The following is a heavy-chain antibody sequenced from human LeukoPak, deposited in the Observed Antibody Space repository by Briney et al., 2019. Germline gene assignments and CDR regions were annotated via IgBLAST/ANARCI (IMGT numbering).Heavy chain of an antibody. D-gene: IGHD3-9*01. V-gene: IGHV3-30*12. CDR3: ARSYYDILTGYYPHYYGMDV. CDR1: GFTFISYG. J-gene: IGHJ6*02. Sequence: GGSLRLSCETSGFTFISYGMHWVRQTPGKGLEWVAVISKGGGNKFYADSLKGRVTISRDNAKNSLYLQMNSLRAEDTAVYYCARSYYDILTGYYPHYYGMDVWGQGTTVTVSS. CDR2: ISKGGGNK.